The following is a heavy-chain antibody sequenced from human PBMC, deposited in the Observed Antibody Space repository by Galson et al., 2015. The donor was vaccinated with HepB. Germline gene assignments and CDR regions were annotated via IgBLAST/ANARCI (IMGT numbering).Heavy chain of an antibody. CDR2: IYWDDDK. J-gene: IGHJ6*03. Sequence: PALVKPTQTLTLTCTFSGFSLSTSGVGVGWIRQPPGKALEWLALIYWDDDKRYSPSLKSRLTITKDTSKNQVVLTMTNMDPVDTATYYCAHSQAHDYGGNHGIRSSYYYMDVWGKGATVTVSS. CDR1: GFSLSTSGVG. V-gene: IGHV2-5*02. CDR3: AHSQAHDYGGNHGIRSSYYYMDV. D-gene: IGHD4-23*01.